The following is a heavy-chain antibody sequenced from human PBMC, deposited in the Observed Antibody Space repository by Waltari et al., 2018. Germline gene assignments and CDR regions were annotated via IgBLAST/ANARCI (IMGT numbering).Heavy chain of an antibody. Sequence: QTPGKGLEWVANIKQDGSETYYVDSVKGRFTISRDNAKNSLYLQMNSLRAEDTAVYYCARLGGKNAPAGYWGQGTLVTVSS. D-gene: IGHD6-25*01. CDR3: ARLGGKNAPAGY. CDR2: IKQDGSET. V-gene: IGHV3-7*01. J-gene: IGHJ4*02.